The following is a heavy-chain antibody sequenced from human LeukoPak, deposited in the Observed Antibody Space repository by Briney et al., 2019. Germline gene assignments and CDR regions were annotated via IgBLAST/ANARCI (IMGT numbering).Heavy chain of an antibody. CDR2: IYTSGST. J-gene: IGHJ4*02. Sequence: SETLSLTCTVSGGSTSSYYWSWIRQPAGKGLEWIGRIYTSGSTNYNPSLKSRVTMSVDTSKDQFSLKLSSVTAADTAVYYCARDDLVLMVYAPPQGYWGQGTLVTVSS. V-gene: IGHV4-4*07. CDR3: ARDDLVLMVYAPPQGY. CDR1: GGSTSSYY. D-gene: IGHD2-8*01.